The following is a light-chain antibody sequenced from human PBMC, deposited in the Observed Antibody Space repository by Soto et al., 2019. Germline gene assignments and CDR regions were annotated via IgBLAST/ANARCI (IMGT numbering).Light chain of an antibody. Sequence: DTEMTQSPSSLSASIGDRVTITCRASQVIFNYLAWFQQKPGRAPQLLIYDASSLRAGVPSRFSGSRSGTEFTLTISSLQPEDVATYYCQKYDSAPRTFGQGTKVEL. CDR1: QVIFNY. J-gene: IGKJ1*01. CDR3: QKYDSAPRT. CDR2: DAS. V-gene: IGKV1-27*01.